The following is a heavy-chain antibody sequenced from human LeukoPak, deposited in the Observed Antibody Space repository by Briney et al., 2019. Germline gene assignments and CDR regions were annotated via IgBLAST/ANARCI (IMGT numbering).Heavy chain of an antibody. Sequence: GGSLRLSCAASGFTFDDSGMSWVRQAPGKGLEWVSGINWTGGSTGYADSVKGRFTISRDNAKNSLYLQMNSLRAEDTAFYYCARDRSAVGATYFQHWGQGTLVTVSS. CDR2: INWTGGST. D-gene: IGHD1-26*01. CDR1: GFTFDDSG. CDR3: ARDRSAVGATYFQH. J-gene: IGHJ1*01. V-gene: IGHV3-20*04.